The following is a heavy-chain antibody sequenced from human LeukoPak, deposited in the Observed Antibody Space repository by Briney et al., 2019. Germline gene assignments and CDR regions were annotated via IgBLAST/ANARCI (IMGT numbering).Heavy chain of an antibody. Sequence: ASVKVSCKASGYTFTGYYMHWVRQAPGQGLEWMGRINPNSGGTNYAQKFQGRVTMTRDTSISTAYMELSRLRSDDTAVYYCARYSSSWHYMDVWGKGTTVTVPS. V-gene: IGHV1-2*06. CDR1: GYTFTGYY. CDR3: ARYSSSWHYMDV. D-gene: IGHD6-13*01. J-gene: IGHJ6*03. CDR2: INPNSGGT.